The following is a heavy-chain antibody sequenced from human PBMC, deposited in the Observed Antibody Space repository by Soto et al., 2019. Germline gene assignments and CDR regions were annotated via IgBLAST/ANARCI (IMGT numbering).Heavy chain of an antibody. CDR3: AGASNTVLKPDY. CDR2: IYSSGST. V-gene: IGHV4-61*01. D-gene: IGHD4-17*01. CDR1: GGSVSSGSYY. Sequence: SETLSLTCTVSGGSVSSGSYYWSWIWQSPGKGLEWIGYIYSSGSTNYNPSLKSRVTISGDTSKNQFSLKLSSVTAADTAVYYCAGASNTVLKPDYRGQGTLVTVSS. J-gene: IGHJ4*02.